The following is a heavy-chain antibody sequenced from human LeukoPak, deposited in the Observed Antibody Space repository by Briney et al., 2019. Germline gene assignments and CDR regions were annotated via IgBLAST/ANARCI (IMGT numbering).Heavy chain of an antibody. CDR3: ARGGSTNYFVDY. J-gene: IGHJ4*02. CDR2: ISSSGSTI. D-gene: IGHD2-15*01. V-gene: IGHV3-48*03. Sequence: GGSLRLSCAASGFTFSSYEMNWVRQAPGKGLEWVSYISSSGSTIYYADSVKGRFTISRDNAKNSLYLQMNSLRAEDTAVYYCARGGSTNYFVDYWGQGTLVTVSS. CDR1: GFTFSSYE.